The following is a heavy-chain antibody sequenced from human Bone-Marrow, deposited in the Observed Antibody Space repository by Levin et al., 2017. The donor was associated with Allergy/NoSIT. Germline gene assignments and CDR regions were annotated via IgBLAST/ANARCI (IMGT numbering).Heavy chain of an antibody. CDR2: IHPRDSDT. CDR1: GYSFTSYF. D-gene: IGHD2-2*01. CDR3: ARVAYSSIWSALFDH. J-gene: IGHJ4*02. V-gene: IGHV5-51*01. Sequence: GESLKISCKGVGYSFTSYFITWVRQTPGKGLEWMGIIHPRDSDTTYSPSFQGQVTISADKSSGTAYLQWSSLKASDTAMYYCARVAYSSIWSALFDHWGQGTLVTVPS.